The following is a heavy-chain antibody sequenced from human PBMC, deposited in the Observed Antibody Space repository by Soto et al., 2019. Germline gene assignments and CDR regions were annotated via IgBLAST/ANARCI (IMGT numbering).Heavy chain of an antibody. CDR1: GGSISSYY. D-gene: IGHD5-12*01. CDR2: IYYSGST. Sequence: SETLSLTCTVSGGSISSYYWSWIRQPPGKGLEWIGYIYYSGSTNYNPSLKSRVTISVDTSKNQFSLKLSSVTAADTAVYYCARAYDGYYFYYTDVWGKGTTVTVSS. J-gene: IGHJ6*03. V-gene: IGHV4-59*01. CDR3: ARAYDGYYFYYTDV.